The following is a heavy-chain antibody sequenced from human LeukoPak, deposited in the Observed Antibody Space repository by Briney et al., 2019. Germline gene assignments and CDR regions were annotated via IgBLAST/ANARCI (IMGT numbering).Heavy chain of an antibody. Sequence: GGSLRLSCAASGFTFSSYSMNWVRQAPGKGLEWIAYINHDGEAIYYPQFVRGRFIISRDNAKNTLFLQMNDLRDEDTAVYYCARDYDWALDFWGQGTRVTVSS. D-gene: IGHD3-9*01. CDR2: INHDGEAI. J-gene: IGHJ4*02. CDR1: GFTFSSYS. V-gene: IGHV3-48*02. CDR3: ARDYDWALDF.